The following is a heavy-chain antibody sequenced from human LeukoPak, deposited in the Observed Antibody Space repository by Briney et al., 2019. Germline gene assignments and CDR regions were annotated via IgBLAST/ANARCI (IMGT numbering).Heavy chain of an antibody. V-gene: IGHV3-48*03. D-gene: IGHD2-2*01. Sequence: PGGSLRLSCAASGFTFSSYEMNWVRQAPGKGLEWVSYISSSGSTMYYADSVKGRFTISRDNAKNSLYLQMNSLRAEDTAVYYCARGWVPAAMGYWGQGTLVTVSS. J-gene: IGHJ4*02. CDR3: ARGWVPAAMGY. CDR2: ISSSGSTM. CDR1: GFTFSSYE.